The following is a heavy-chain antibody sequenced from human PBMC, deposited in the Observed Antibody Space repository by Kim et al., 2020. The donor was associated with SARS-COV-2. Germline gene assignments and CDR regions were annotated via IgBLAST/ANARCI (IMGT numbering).Heavy chain of an antibody. CDR1: GYTFTDYY. CDR3: TRDREFYSNNRRGMDV. D-gene: IGHD3-10*01. V-gene: IGHV1-2*02. Sequence: ASVKVSCKSSGYTFTDYYMHWVRQAPGQGLEWMGWINPKSGDTHHAQKFQGRVTMTRDTLVSTAYMELRRLGSDDTAMYYCTRDREFYSNNRRGMDVWGQGTTVTVS. CDR2: INPKSGDT. J-gene: IGHJ6*02.